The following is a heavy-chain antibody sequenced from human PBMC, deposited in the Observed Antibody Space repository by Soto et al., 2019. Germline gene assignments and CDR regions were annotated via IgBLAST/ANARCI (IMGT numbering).Heavy chain of an antibody. Sequence: GGSLRLSCAASGFTFISYGMHWVRQAPGKGLEGVAVIWYDGSNKYYADSVKGRFTISRDNSKNTLYLQMNSLRAEDTAVYYCARDFVGYCTNGVCYFTYYYYYGMDVWGQGTTVTVSS. J-gene: IGHJ6*02. V-gene: IGHV3-33*01. CDR2: IWYDGSNK. CDR3: ARDFVGYCTNGVCYFTYYYYYGMDV. D-gene: IGHD2-8*01. CDR1: GFTFISYG.